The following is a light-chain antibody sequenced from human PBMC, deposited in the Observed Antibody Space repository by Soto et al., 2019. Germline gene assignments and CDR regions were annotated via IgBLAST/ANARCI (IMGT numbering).Light chain of an antibody. CDR1: QSLLHSNGYNY. V-gene: IGKV2-28*01. J-gene: IGKJ2*01. CDR3: MQALQTPT. Sequence: DIVMTQSPLSLPVTPGEPASISCRSSQSLLHSNGYNYLDWYLQKPGQSPQLLIYLGSNRSAGVTEMFSGSGSGTDFTLKISRVEAEDVGVSYCMQALQTPTFGQGTKLEIK. CDR2: LGS.